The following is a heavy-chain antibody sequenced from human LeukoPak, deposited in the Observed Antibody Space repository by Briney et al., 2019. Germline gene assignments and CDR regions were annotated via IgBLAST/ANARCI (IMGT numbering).Heavy chain of an antibody. CDR1: GFTFDAYA. J-gene: IGHJ4*02. CDR2: ISGDGGTT. D-gene: IGHD1-26*01. CDR3: AKEHSSSGSVDY. V-gene: IGHV3-43*02. Sequence: NPGGSLRLSCAASGFTFDAYAMYWVRQAPGKGLECVSLISGDGGTTYYADSVKGRFTISRDNSKNSLYLQMNSLRTEDTALYYCAKEHSSSGSVDYWGQGTLVTVSS.